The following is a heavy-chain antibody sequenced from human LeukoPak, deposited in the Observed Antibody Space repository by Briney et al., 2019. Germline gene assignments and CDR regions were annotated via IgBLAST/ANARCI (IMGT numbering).Heavy chain of an antibody. V-gene: IGHV6-1*01. CDR2: TYYRCKWSN. CDR1: GDSVSSNSAT. D-gene: IGHD3-22*01. Sequence: SQTLSLTCAISGDSVSSNSATWNWIRQSPSRGLEWLGRTYYRCKWSNDYAVSVKSRITINPDTSKNLFSLQLNSVTPEDTAVYFCASSESGGYLFAYWGQGTLVTVSS. J-gene: IGHJ4*02. CDR3: ASSESGGYLFAY.